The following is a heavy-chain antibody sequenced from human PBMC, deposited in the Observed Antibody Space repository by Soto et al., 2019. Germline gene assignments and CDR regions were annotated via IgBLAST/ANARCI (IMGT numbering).Heavy chain of an antibody. D-gene: IGHD2-2*01. Sequence: GGSLRLSCAASGFTFSDAWMSWVRQAPGKGLEWVGRIKSKAEAATRDFAAPVKGRFAISRDDSKNTVFLQMNSLKIEDSGVYYCASGTGKSDFDYWGLGIQVTVSS. J-gene: IGHJ4*02. CDR1: GFTFSDAW. V-gene: IGHV3-15*01. CDR2: IKSKAEAATR. CDR3: ASGTGKSDFDY.